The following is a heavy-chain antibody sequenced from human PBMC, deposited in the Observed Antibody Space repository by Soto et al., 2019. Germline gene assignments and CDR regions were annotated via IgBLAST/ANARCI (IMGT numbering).Heavy chain of an antibody. J-gene: IGHJ3*02. D-gene: IGHD3-9*01. CDR2: ISSSSSYI. CDR1: GFTFSSYS. Sequence: GGSLRLSCAASGFTFSSYSMNWVRQAPGKGLEWVSSISSSSSYIYYADSVKGRFTISRDNAKTSLYLQMNSLRAEDTAVYYCATATVLRYFDWLDNAFDIWGQGTMVTVSS. CDR3: ATATVLRYFDWLDNAFDI. V-gene: IGHV3-21*01.